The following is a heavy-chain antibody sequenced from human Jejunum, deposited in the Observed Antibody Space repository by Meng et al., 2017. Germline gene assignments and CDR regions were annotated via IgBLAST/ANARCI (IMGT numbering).Heavy chain of an antibody. CDR1: GVSVSSAGYY. CDR3: ARDRPTPDFLAVAGTFDY. V-gene: IGHV4-31*03. Sequence: QVQLQESGPGLVKPPQSLSLTCPVSGVSVSSAGYYWSWIRQLPGKGLEWIGYIYYSGTAYYNPSLKSRATISLDTSENQFSLKLSFVLAADTAVYYCARDRPTPDFLAVAGTFDYWGQGILVTVSS. CDR2: IYYSGTA. D-gene: IGHD6-19*01. J-gene: IGHJ4*02.